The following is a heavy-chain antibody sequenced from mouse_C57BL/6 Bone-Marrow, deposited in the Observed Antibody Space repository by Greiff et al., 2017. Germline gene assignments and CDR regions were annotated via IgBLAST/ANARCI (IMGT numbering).Heavy chain of an antibody. J-gene: IGHJ3*01. CDR2: IDPENGDT. CDR3: TTLYGNYPAWFAY. CDR1: GFNIKDDY. D-gene: IGHD2-1*01. V-gene: IGHV14-4*01. Sequence: VQLQQSGAELVRPGASVKLSCTASGFNIKDDYMHWVKQRPEQGLEWIGWIDPENGDTEYASKFQGKATITADTSSNTAYLQLSSLTSEDTAVYYCTTLYGNYPAWFAYWGPGTLVTVSA.